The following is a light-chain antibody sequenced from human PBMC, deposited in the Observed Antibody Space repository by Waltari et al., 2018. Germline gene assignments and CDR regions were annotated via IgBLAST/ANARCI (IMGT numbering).Light chain of an antibody. CDR1: SSDVGGDDS. CDR3: SSQSTKNGVI. J-gene: IGLJ2*01. V-gene: IGLV2-14*03. CDR2: DVN. Sequence: QSALTQPASVSGSPGQSITISCTGSSSDVGGDDSVPWYEEHPGQAPKVIIYDVNKRPSGVSDRFSGSKSGNTASLTISGLQAEDEATFYCSSQSTKNGVIFGGGTKVTVL.